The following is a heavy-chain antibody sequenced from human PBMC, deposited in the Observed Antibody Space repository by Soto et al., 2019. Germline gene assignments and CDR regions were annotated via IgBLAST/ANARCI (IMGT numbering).Heavy chain of an antibody. CDR1: GFTFSNHI. CDR2: ISPDGSNR. CDR3: ARDDYNGSDCDLAY. J-gene: IGHJ4*02. V-gene: IGHV3-30-3*01. Sequence: QVQLVESGGGVVQPGGSLRLSCAVSGFTFSNHIMHWVRQAPGKGLEWVALISPDGSNRYYADSVKGRFTTSRDNAKNTMYLQMYSLRVEDTAVYYCARDDYNGSDCDLAYWGQGALVTVSS. D-gene: IGHD3-10*01.